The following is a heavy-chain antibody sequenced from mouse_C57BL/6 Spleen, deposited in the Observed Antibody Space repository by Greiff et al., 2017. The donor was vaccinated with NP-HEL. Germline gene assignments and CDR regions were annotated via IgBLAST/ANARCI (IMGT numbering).Heavy chain of an antibody. CDR3: TFYYGNFPWFAY. D-gene: IGHD2-1*01. CDR2: IDPEDGDT. CDR1: GFNIKDYY. J-gene: IGHJ3*01. V-gene: IGHV14-1*01. Sequence: EVQGVESGAELVRPGASVKLSCTASGFNIKDYYMHWVKQRPEQGLEWIGRIDPEDGDTEYAPKFQGKATMTADTSSNTAYLQLSSLTSEDTAVYYCTFYYGNFPWFAYWGQGTLVTVSA.